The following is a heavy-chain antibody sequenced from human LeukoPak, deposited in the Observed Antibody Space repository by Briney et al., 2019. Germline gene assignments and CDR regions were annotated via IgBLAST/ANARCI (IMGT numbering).Heavy chain of an antibody. CDR2: IYTSGST. Sequence: PSETLSLTCTVSGGSISSGSYYWSWIRQPAGKGLEWIGRIYTSGSTNYNPSLKSRVTMSVDTSKNQFSLKLSSVTAADTAVYYCARDSSSWYEGHWFDPWGQGTLVTVSS. V-gene: IGHV4-61*02. J-gene: IGHJ5*02. CDR3: ARDSSSWYEGHWFDP. CDR1: GGSISSGSYY. D-gene: IGHD6-13*01.